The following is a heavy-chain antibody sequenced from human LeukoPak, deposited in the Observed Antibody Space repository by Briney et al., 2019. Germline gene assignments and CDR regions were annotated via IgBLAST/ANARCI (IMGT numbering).Heavy chain of an antibody. CDR3: AKASNYGSGSYYPRGVDY. CDR1: GFTFSSYA. V-gene: IGHV3-23*01. CDR2: ISGSGGST. J-gene: IGHJ4*02. D-gene: IGHD3-10*01. Sequence: GGSLRLSCAASGFTFSSYAMSSVRQAPGKGLEWVSAISGSGGSTYYADSVKGRFTISRDNSKNTLYLQMNSLRAEDTAVYYCAKASNYGSGSYYPRGVDYWGQGTLVTVSS.